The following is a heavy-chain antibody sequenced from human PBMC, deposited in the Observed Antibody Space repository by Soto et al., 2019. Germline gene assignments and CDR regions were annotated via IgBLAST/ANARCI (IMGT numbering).Heavy chain of an antibody. J-gene: IGHJ4*02. CDR2: TNTANGGT. V-gene: IGHV1-3*04. Sequence: ASVKVSCKASGYTFATYTLFWVRQAPGQRLEWMGWTNTANGGTKYSQIFQGRVTLTIDTSASTAYLELGSLISEDTALYYCARDGLPGEGIALDYWGQGSLVTVSS. D-gene: IGHD2-21*01. CDR3: ARDGLPGEGIALDY. CDR1: GYTFATYT.